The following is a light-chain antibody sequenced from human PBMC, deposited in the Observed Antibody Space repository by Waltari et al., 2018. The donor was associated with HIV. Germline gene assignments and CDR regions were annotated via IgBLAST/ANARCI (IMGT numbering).Light chain of an antibody. CDR2: WAS. CDR1: QTISYISNTKHS. V-gene: IGKV4-1*01. J-gene: IGKJ1*01. CDR3: QQYYLSPWT. Sequence: DIVMTQSPDSLAVSLGERATVNCKSSQTISYISNTKHSLAWYQQKPGQPPKLLIYWASTRESGVPARFSGSGSGTNFTLTISSLQAEDVAVYSCQQYYLSPWTFGQGTKVEI.